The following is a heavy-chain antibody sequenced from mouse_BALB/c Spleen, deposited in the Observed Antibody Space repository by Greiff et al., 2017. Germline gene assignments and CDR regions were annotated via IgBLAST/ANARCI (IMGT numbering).Heavy chain of an antibody. Sequence: EVKLMESGGGLVQPGGSRKLSCAASGFTFSSFGMHWVRQDPEKGLEWVAYISSGSSTIYYADTVKGRFTISRDNPKNTLFLQMTSLRSEDTAMYYCARSNAMDYWGQGTSVTVSS. J-gene: IGHJ4*01. CDR3: ARSNAMDY. V-gene: IGHV5-17*02. CDR1: GFTFSSFG. CDR2: ISSGSSTI.